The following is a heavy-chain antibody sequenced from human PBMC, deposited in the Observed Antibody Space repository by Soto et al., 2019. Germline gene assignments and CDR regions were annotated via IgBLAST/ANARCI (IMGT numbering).Heavy chain of an antibody. V-gene: IGHV1-18*01. D-gene: IGHD6-6*01. CDR3: ARDRPTSSIRARDYYYAMDV. CDR2: ISSYNGNT. CDR1: VYTYNTYG. J-gene: IGHJ6*02. Sequence: SVKVCCKDPVYTYNTYGISWVRQAHKQGLEWMGWISSYNGNTNYAQKLQGRVTMTTDTSTTTAYMELRSLRSDDTAVYYCARDRPTSSIRARDYYYAMDVWGQGTTVTVSS.